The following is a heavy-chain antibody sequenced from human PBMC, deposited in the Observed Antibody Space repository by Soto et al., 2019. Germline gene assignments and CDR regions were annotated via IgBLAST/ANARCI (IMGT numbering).Heavy chain of an antibody. J-gene: IGHJ6*02. CDR2: ISTSSSYI. D-gene: IGHD3-10*01. Sequence: EVQLVESGGGLVKPGGSLRLSCAASGFTFSSYNMNWVRQAPGKGLEWVSSISTSSSYIYYVDSVKGRFTISRDNAKNSLYLQMNSLRAEDTAVYYCARGSMGDYDGMDVWGQGTTVTVSS. CDR1: GFTFSSYN. CDR3: ARGSMGDYDGMDV. V-gene: IGHV3-21*01.